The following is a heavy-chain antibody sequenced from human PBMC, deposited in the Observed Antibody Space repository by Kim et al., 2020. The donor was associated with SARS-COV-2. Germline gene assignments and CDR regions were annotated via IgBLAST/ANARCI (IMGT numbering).Heavy chain of an antibody. J-gene: IGHJ6*02. CDR2: ISAYNGNT. CDR1: GYTFTSYG. V-gene: IGHV1-18*01. CDR3: ARVSYGDYYYYYGMDV. Sequence: ASVKVSCKASGYTFTSYGISWVRQAPGQGLEWMGWISAYNGNTNYAQKLQGRVTMTTDTSTSTAYMELRSLRSDDTAVYYCARVSYGDYYYYYGMDVWGQGTTVTVSS. D-gene: IGHD4-17*01.